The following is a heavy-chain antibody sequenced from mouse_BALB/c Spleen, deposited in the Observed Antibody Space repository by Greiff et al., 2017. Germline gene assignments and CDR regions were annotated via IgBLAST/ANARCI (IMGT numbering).Heavy chain of an antibody. V-gene: IGHV14-3*02. D-gene: IGHD1-1*01. Sequence: VQLKESGAELVKPGASVKLSCTASGFNIKDTYMHWVKQRPEQGLEWIGRIDPANGNTKYDPKFQGKATITADTSSNTAYLQLSSLTSEDTAVYYCARSGYYGGFAYWGQGTLVTVSA. J-gene: IGHJ3*01. CDR1: GFNIKDTY. CDR2: IDPANGNT. CDR3: ARSGYYGGFAY.